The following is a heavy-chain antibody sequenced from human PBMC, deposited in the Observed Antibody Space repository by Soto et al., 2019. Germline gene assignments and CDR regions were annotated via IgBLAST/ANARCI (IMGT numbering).Heavy chain of an antibody. Sequence: SETLSLTCAVYGGSFSGYYWSWIRQPPGKGLEWIGEINHSGSTNYNPSLKSRVTISVDTSKNQFSLKLSSVTAADTAVYYCARGFTMVRGVYYYYGMDVWGQGTTVTVSS. J-gene: IGHJ6*02. CDR2: INHSGST. CDR3: ARGFTMVRGVYYYYGMDV. CDR1: GGSFSGYY. D-gene: IGHD3-10*01. V-gene: IGHV4-34*01.